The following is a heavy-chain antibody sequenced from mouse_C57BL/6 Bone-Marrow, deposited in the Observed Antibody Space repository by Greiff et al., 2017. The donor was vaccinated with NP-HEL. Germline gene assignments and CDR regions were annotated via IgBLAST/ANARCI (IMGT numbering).Heavy chain of an antibody. V-gene: IGHV14-3*01. J-gene: IGHJ3*01. CDR2: IDPANGNT. D-gene: IGHD1-1*01. CDR1: GFNIKNTY. Sequence: VQLQQSVAELVRPGASVKLSCTASGFNIKNTYMHWVKQRPEQGLEWIGRIDPANGNTKYAPKFQGKATITADTSSNTAYLQLSSLTSEDTAIYYCARVYYYGSSLAWFAYWGQGTLVTVSA. CDR3: ARVYYYGSSLAWFAY.